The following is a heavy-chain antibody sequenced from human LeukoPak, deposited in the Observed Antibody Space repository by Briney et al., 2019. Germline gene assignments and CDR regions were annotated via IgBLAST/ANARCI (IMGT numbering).Heavy chain of an antibody. J-gene: IGHJ4*02. CDR1: GLTVSSNY. CDR2: IGPNGRST. V-gene: IGHV3-64D*09. CDR3: VYQQSGNLN. Sequence: PGGSLRLSCAASGLTVSSNYMNWVRQAPGKGLEYVSGIGPNGRSTYYADSLKGRFTISRDNSKNTLYLQMSSLRTEDTALYYCVYQQSGNLNWGQGTLVTVSS. D-gene: IGHD6-13*01.